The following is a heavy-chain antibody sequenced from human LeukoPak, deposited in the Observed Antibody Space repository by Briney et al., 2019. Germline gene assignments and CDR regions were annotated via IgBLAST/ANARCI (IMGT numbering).Heavy chain of an antibody. CDR3: ARASMGYGSDYYYYYMDV. V-gene: IGHV1-8*03. D-gene: IGHD3-10*01. CDR2: MNPNSGNT. CDR1: GYTFTSYD. J-gene: IGHJ6*03. Sequence: ASVKVSCKASGYTFTSYDINWVRQATGQGLEWMGWMNPNSGNTGYAQKFQGRVTITRNTSISTAYMELSSLRSEDTAVYYCARASMGYGSDYYYYYMDVWGKGTTVTVSS.